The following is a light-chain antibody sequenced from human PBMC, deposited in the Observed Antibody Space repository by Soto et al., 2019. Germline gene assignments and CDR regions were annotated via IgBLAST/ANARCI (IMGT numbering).Light chain of an antibody. V-gene: IGKV3-20*01. CDR2: GAS. Sequence: DIVLNQSAGTLSLSPGERATLSCRASQSVSSSYLAWYQQKPGQAPRLLIYGASSRATGIPDRFSGSGSGTDFTLTISRLEPEDFAVYYCQQYDSSPKTFGQGTKVDI. CDR1: QSVSSSY. CDR3: QQYDSSPKT. J-gene: IGKJ1*01.